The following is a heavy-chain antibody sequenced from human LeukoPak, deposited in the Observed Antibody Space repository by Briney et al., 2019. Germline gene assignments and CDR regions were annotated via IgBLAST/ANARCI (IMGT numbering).Heavy chain of an antibody. D-gene: IGHD2-21*01. CDR3: ARESRSHLAYFFVY. J-gene: IGHJ4*02. CDR2: IHHSGST. CDR1: SYSIRSDYY. Sequence: PSETLSLTCVVSSYSIRSDYYWGWLRQPPGKGLEWIGSIHHSGSTYSNPSVKGQVTISLDTSKNQLSLKLSSVTAADTAVYYCARESRSHLAYFFVYWGQSPLVTVSS. V-gene: IGHV4-38-2*02.